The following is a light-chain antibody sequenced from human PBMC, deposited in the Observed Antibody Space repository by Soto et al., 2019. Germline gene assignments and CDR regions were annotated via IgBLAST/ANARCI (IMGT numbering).Light chain of an antibody. CDR3: QQANSFPRT. V-gene: IGKV1D-12*01. Sequence: DIQMTQSPASVSASVGDRVTITCRASQAISTWLAWYQQKPGKAPKLLIYAASNLQTGVPSRFSGSGSGTDFTLTISSLQPEDFATYYCQQANSFPRTFGQGTKVEIK. CDR1: QAISTW. CDR2: AAS. J-gene: IGKJ1*01.